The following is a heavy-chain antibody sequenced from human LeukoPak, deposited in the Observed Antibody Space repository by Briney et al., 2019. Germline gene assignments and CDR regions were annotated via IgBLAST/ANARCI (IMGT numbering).Heavy chain of an antibody. CDR3: ARTREEWSGKYYFDY. CDR1: GFTFSDYY. V-gene: IGHV3-11*01. Sequence: PGGSLRLSCAASGFTFSDYYMSWIRQAPGKGLEWVSYISSSGSTIYYADSVKGRFTISRDNAKSSLYLQMNSLRAEDTAVYYCARTREEWSGKYYFDYWGQGTLVTVSS. CDR2: ISSSGSTI. D-gene: IGHD3-3*01. J-gene: IGHJ4*02.